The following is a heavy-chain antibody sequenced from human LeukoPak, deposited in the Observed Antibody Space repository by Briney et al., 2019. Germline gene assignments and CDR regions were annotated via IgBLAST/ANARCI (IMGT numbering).Heavy chain of an antibody. CDR3: AKDPGIAAAGTTFFDY. CDR1: GFTFSSYA. J-gene: IGHJ4*02. Sequence: PGGSLTLSCAASGFTFSSYAMHWVRQAPGKGLEWVAVISYDGSNKYYADSVKGRFTISRDNSKNTLYLQMNSLRAEDTAVYYCAKDPGIAAAGTTFFDYWGQGTLVTVSS. CDR2: ISYDGSNK. D-gene: IGHD6-13*01. V-gene: IGHV3-30*04.